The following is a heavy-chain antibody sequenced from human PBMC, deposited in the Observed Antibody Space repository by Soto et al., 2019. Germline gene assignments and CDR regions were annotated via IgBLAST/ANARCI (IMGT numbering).Heavy chain of an antibody. CDR2: SYWNDDK. CDR3: AHRQQWWDPFDY. D-gene: IGHD5-18*01. J-gene: IGHJ4*02. Sequence: VWLRQPPGKAPEWRAVSYWNDDKRHRPSLKNSVTITTDTSKNKVVLTMTNRDPVDTCTYYCAHRQQWWDPFDYWGQGTQVIVSS. V-gene: IGHV2-5*01.